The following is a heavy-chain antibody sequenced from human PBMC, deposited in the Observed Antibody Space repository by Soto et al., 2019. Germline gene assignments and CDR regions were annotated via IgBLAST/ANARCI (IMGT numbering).Heavy chain of an antibody. V-gene: IGHV1-69*12. J-gene: IGHJ5*02. CDR2: IIPIFGTA. CDR3: ATAPYCGGDCYSWFDP. CDR1: GGTFSSYA. Sequence: QVQLVQSGAEVKKPGSSVKVSCKASGGTFSSYAISWVRQAPGQGLEWMGGIIPIFGTANYAQKFQGRVTIAAAESTSTAYMELSSMSSEDTAVYYGATAPYCGGDCYSWFDPWGQGTLVTVSS. D-gene: IGHD2-21*02.